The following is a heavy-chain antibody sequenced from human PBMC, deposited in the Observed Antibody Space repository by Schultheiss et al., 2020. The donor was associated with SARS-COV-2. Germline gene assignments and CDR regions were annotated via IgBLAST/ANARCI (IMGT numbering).Heavy chain of an antibody. J-gene: IGHJ4*02. CDR2: ISGSGGST. D-gene: IGHD6-6*01. CDR1: GFTFNTYA. CDR3: AKMAEIEYSSSSPPFDY. V-gene: IGHV3-23*01. Sequence: GGSLRLSCAASGFTFNTYAMGWVRQTPGKGLQWVSAISGSGGSTYYADSVKGRFTISRDNSKNTLYLQMNSLRAEDTAVYYCAKMAEIEYSSSSPPFDYWGQGTLVTVSS.